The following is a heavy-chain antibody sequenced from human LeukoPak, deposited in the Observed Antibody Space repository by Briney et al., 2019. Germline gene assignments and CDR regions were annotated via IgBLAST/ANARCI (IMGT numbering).Heavy chain of an antibody. CDR2: ISAYNGNT. Sequence: AAVTVSFRASGYTFTSYGISWVRQAPGQGLVRMGWISAYNGNTNYAQKLQGRVTITTDTYTSTAYMELRSLRSDDTAVYYCARDRYIVGATTFDYWGQGTLVTVSS. CDR1: GYTFTSYG. CDR3: ARDRYIVGATTFDY. V-gene: IGHV1-18*01. D-gene: IGHD1-26*01. J-gene: IGHJ4*02.